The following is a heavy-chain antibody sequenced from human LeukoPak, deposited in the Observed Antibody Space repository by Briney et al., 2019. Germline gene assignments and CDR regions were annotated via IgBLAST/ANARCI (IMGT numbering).Heavy chain of an antibody. CDR1: GGSISSSSYY. Sequence: PSETLSLTCTVSGGSISSSSYYWGWIRQPPGKGLEWIGSIYYSGSTYYNPSLKSRVTISVDTSKNQFSLKLSSVTAADTAVYYCASISYGVRALDYWGQGTLVTVSS. CDR3: ASISYGVRALDY. D-gene: IGHD5-18*01. V-gene: IGHV4-39*01. J-gene: IGHJ4*02. CDR2: IYYSGST.